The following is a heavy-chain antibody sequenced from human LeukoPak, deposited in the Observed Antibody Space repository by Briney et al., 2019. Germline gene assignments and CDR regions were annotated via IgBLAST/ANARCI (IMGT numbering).Heavy chain of an antibody. Sequence: AGGSLRLSCAASGFTFSNAWMSWVRQAPGKGLEWVGRIKSKTDGGTTDYAAPVKGRFTISRDDSKNTLYLQMNSLKTEDTAVYYCTTDIVVAPAFDIWGQGTMVTVSS. V-gene: IGHV3-15*01. D-gene: IGHD2-2*01. CDR2: IKSKTDGGTT. J-gene: IGHJ3*02. CDR3: TTDIVVAPAFDI. CDR1: GFTFSNAW.